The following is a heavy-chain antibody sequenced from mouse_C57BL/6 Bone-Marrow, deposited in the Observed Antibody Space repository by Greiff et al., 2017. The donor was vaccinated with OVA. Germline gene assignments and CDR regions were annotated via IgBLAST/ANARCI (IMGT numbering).Heavy chain of an antibody. J-gene: IGHJ4*01. CDR3: TRGYSNYYAMDY. Sequence: QVQLQQSGAELVRPGASVTLSCKASGYTFTDYEMHWVKQTPVHGLEWLGAIDPETGGTASNQKFKGKAILTADKSSSTAYMELRSLTSEDSAVYYCTRGYSNYYAMDYWGQGTSVTVSS. CDR2: IDPETGGT. CDR1: GYTFTDYE. V-gene: IGHV1-15*01. D-gene: IGHD2-5*01.